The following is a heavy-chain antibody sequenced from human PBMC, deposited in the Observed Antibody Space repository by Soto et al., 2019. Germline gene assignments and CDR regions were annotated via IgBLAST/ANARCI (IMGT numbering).Heavy chain of an antibody. D-gene: IGHD2-2*01. J-gene: IGHJ4*02. CDR2: INHSGST. CDR1: GGSFSGYY. Sequence: SETLSLTCAVYGGSFSGYYWSWIRQPPGKGLEWIGEINHSGSTNYNPSLKSRVTISVDTSKNQFSLKLSSVTAADTAVYYCARPLRKYCSSTSCPRYYFDYWGQGTLVTVSS. V-gene: IGHV4-34*01. CDR3: ARPLRKYCSSTSCPRYYFDY.